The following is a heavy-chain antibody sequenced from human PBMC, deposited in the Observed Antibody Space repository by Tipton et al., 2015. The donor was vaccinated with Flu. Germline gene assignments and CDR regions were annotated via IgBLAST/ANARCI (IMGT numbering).Heavy chain of an antibody. CDR1: GFTFSNYG. Sequence: SLRLSCAVSGFTFSNYGMPGVRQTPGKGLEWVAVIWSDGSTESYADSVKGRFTISRDNSTGTLYLQMNSLRGDDTAVYFCARDIGTTVFYFDHWGQGALVTVSS. V-gene: IGHV3-33*01. D-gene: IGHD1-14*01. CDR3: ARDIGTTVFYFDH. J-gene: IGHJ4*02. CDR2: IWSDGSTE.